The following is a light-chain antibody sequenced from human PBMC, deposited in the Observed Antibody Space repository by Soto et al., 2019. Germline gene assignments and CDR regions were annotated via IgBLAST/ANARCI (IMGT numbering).Light chain of an antibody. Sequence: EVVVTQSPGTPSLSPGQRATISCRASQSVSGNYLVWYQQKPGQAPSLLIYDASSRATGIPDRFSGSGSGTDFTLTISTLEPADFSVYYCQQYGSSPLTFGGGTKVAIK. CDR2: DAS. J-gene: IGKJ4*01. V-gene: IGKV3-20*01. CDR3: QQYGSSPLT. CDR1: QSVSGNY.